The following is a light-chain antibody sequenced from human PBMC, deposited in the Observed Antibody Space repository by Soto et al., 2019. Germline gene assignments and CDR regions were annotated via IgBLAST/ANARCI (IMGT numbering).Light chain of an antibody. V-gene: IGKV3-11*01. CDR3: KQRHMWPIT. Sequence: EVVLTQSPVPLSLSPGERATLSCRASQSFRGLLAWYQQKPGQAPRLLIYDAYNRATGIAPRFSGSGSGTDFTLTIRSLEAEDFAVYYCKQRHMWPITFGQGTRLEI. CDR1: QSFRGL. CDR2: DAY. J-gene: IGKJ5*01.